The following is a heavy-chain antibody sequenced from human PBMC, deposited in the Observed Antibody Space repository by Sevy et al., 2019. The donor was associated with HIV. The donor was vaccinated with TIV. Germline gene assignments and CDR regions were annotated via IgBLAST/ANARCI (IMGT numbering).Heavy chain of an antibody. CDR3: ARDGGYSVKWYPLY. Sequence: GGSLRLSCAASDFAFSTHAMHWVRQAPGKGLEWVAVISYEGTETFYAASVEGRFTISRDNYKNMLSLQINSLRPEDTAVYYCARDGGYSVKWYPLYWGHGTLVTVSS. V-gene: IGHV3-30-3*01. J-gene: IGHJ4*01. CDR1: DFAFSTHA. D-gene: IGHD1-26*01. CDR2: ISYEGTET.